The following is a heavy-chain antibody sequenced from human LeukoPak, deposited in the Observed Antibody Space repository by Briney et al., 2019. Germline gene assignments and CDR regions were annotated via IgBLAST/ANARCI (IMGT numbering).Heavy chain of an antibody. CDR3: ARGGTNQLSQAFDI. CDR2: IYYKGNT. CDR1: GGSMTSSSYF. D-gene: IGHD2-2*01. V-gene: IGHV4-39*07. Sequence: PSETLSLTCTVSGGSMTSSSYFWGWIRQTPGKGLEWIGSIYYKGNTYYNPSLKSRVTISLDTSKNLFSLKLNSVTAADTAVYYCARGGTNQLSQAFDIWGQGTMVTVSS. J-gene: IGHJ3*02.